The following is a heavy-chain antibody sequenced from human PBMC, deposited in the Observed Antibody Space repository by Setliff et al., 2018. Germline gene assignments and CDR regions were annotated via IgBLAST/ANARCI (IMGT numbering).Heavy chain of an antibody. Sequence: LSLTCIVSGGSISSHYWNWIRQPPGKGLEWIGYIYYSGTTNYNPSVNSRVTISLDTSKKQISLKLYFVTAADTAVYYCARALDTGGYRYNRMGYLDSWGQGTLVTVSS. V-gene: IGHV4-59*11. CDR2: IYYSGTT. J-gene: IGHJ4*02. D-gene: IGHD2-8*02. CDR3: ARALDTGGYRYNRMGYLDS. CDR1: GGSISSHY.